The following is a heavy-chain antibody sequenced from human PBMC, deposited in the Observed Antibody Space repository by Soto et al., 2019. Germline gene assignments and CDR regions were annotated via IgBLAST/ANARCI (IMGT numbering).Heavy chain of an antibody. CDR1: GYTFSGFY. V-gene: IGHV1-2*02. D-gene: IGHD6-19*01. Sequence: ASVKVSCKASGYTFSGFYMHWVRQAPGQGLEWMGWINPSNGGTKYAEKFQGRVTMTRDTCISTAYVELSRLTSDDTAVYYCASAAVTGTAGLDFWGQGTLVTVSS. CDR2: INPSNGGT. CDR3: ASAAVTGTAGLDF. J-gene: IGHJ4*02.